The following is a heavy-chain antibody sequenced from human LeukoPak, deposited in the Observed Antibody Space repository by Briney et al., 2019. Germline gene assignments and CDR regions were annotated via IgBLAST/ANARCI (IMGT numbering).Heavy chain of an antibody. J-gene: IGHJ4*02. D-gene: IGHD5-12*01. CDR3: ARAKIWGYMAYYFDY. CDR1: GYTFSDYY. Sequence: GASVKVSCKASGYTFSDYYMHWVRQAPGQGLEWVGGIIPMFRKSNYAQKFQGRVSMTADASTDTAYMDLSRLTSEDTAVYYCARAKIWGYMAYYFDYWGQGTLVTVSS. V-gene: IGHV1-69*13. CDR2: IIPMFRKS.